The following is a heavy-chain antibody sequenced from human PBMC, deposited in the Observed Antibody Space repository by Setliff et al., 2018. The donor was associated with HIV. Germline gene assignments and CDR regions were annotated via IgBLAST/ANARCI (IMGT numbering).Heavy chain of an antibody. CDR2: IYKSGTT. Sequence: SETLSLTCTVSGGSISSYYWSWIRQPPGKGLEWIGYIYKSGTTNYSPSLKSRVTISAGPSKNQFSLKLTSVTAADTAVYYCGRLSETAMASFDSWGQGILVTVSS. CDR1: GGSISSYY. CDR3: GRLSETAMASFDS. V-gene: IGHV4-59*08. J-gene: IGHJ4*02. D-gene: IGHD2-21*02.